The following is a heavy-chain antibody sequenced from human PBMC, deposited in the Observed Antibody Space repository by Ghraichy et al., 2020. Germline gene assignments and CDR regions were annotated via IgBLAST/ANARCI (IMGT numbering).Heavy chain of an antibody. J-gene: IGHJ3*02. CDR3: ARDLILAGSYLFHDAFDI. CDR2: ISSSGSTI. Sequence: GGSLRLSCAASGFTFSSYEMNWVRQAPGKGLEWVSYISSSGSTIYYADSVKGRFTISRDNAKNSLYLQMNSLRAEDTAVYYCARDLILAGSYLFHDAFDIWGQGTMVTVSS. CDR1: GFTFSSYE. D-gene: IGHD1-26*01. V-gene: IGHV3-48*03.